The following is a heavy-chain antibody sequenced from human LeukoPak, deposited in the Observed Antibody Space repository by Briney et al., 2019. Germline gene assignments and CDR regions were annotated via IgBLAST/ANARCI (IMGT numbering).Heavy chain of an antibody. Sequence: GGSLRLSCAASGFTFSSYSMNWVRQAPGKGLEWVSSVGSSSSYIYYADSVKGRFTISRDNAKNSLYLQMNSLRAEDTAVYYCARMYYYDSSGYYPPTIQGYYFDYWGQGTLVTDSS. CDR1: GFTFSSYS. CDR2: VGSSSSYI. V-gene: IGHV3-21*01. CDR3: ARMYYYDSSGYYPPTIQGYYFDY. J-gene: IGHJ4*02. D-gene: IGHD3-22*01.